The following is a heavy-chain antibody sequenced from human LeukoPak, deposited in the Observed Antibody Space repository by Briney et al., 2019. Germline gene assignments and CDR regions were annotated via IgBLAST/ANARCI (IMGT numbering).Heavy chain of an antibody. CDR1: GFSFSEYS. CDR2: IIGSSGST. J-gene: IGHJ4*02. V-gene: IGHV3-23*01. Sequence: GGSLRLSCAASGFSFSEYSMNWVRQAPGKGLEWVSLIIGSSGSTFYADSVKGRFTISRDKSKNTLYLQMNSLRAEDTAVYYCAKGAYDYVEIAYFDYWGQGSLVTVSS. D-gene: IGHD5-12*01. CDR3: AKGAYDYVEIAYFDY.